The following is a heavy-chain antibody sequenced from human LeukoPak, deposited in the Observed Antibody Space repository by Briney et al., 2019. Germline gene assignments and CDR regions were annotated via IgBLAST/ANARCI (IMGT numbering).Heavy chain of an antibody. CDR3: AIRTGYYGNYYYYGMDV. Sequence: PSETLSLTCAVYGGSFSGYYWGWIRQPPGKGLEWIGEINHSGSTNYNPSLKSRVTISVDTSKNQFSLKLSSVTAADTAVYYCAIRTGYYGNYYYYGMDVWGKGTTVTVSS. CDR2: INHSGST. V-gene: IGHV4-34*01. D-gene: IGHD3/OR15-3a*01. J-gene: IGHJ6*04. CDR1: GGSFSGYY.